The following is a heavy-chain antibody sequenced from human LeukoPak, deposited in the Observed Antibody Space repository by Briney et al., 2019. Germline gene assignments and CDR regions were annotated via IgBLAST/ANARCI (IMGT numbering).Heavy chain of an antibody. Sequence: GGSLRLSCAASGFTFSTYWMMWSRQAPGKGLEWVANIEEDGSEKYYVDSVKGRFTISRDGAKNSLYLQMSSLRAEDTAVYYCARGLTVKDYWGQGTLVTVSS. J-gene: IGHJ4*02. CDR1: GFTFSTYW. V-gene: IGHV3-7*01. CDR2: IEEDGSEK. CDR3: ARGLTVKDY. D-gene: IGHD1-20*01.